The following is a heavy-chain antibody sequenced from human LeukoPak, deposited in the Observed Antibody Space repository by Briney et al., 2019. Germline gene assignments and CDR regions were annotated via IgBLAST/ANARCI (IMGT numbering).Heavy chain of an antibody. V-gene: IGHV3-7*01. CDR2: IDQDGSGK. J-gene: IGHJ1*01. CDR3: AEGTTG. D-gene: IGHD1-1*01. Sequence: GGSLRLSCATSGFTFSRHWMSWVRQAPGKGLEWVANIDQDGSGKYYVDSVKGRFTISRDNAKNSLYLQMNSLRSEDTAIYYCAEGTTGWGQGTLVTVSS. CDR1: GFTFSRHW.